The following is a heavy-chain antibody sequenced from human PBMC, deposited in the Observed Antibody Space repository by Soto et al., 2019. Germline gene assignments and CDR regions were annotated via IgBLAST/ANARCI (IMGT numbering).Heavy chain of an antibody. CDR3: ARGYYDILTDY. Sequence: GESLKISCQVSGYSFTSYWIGWVRQMPGKGLEWMGIIYPGDSDARYSPSFQGQVTISADKSISTAYLQWSSLKASDTAMYYCARGYYDILTDYWGQGTLVTVSS. CDR1: GYSFTSYW. D-gene: IGHD3-9*01. J-gene: IGHJ4*02. CDR2: IYPGDSDA. V-gene: IGHV5-51*01.